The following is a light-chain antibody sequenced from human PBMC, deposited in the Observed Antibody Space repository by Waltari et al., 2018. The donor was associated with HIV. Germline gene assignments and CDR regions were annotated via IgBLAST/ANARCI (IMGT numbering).Light chain of an antibody. Sequence: SFALTQPPPVSASTGQTARHTRSGSRLSKQYGSWYQQKPGQAPALVMSRDSERPSGIPELFSGSSSGTTVTLTISGVQAEDEADYYCQSADNSVTHLVCGGGTKLTVL. CDR1: RLSKQY. CDR3: QSADNSVTHLV. CDR2: RDS. V-gene: IGLV3-25*03. J-gene: IGLJ3*02.